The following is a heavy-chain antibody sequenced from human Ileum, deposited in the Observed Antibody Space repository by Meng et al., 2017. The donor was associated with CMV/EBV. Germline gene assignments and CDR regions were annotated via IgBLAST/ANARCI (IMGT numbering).Heavy chain of an antibody. V-gene: IGHV3-7*01. J-gene: IGHJ4*02. CDR2: IKQEGNET. CDR1: GFTSSSYW. D-gene: IGHD6-19*01. CDR3: ARGGGRYEY. Sequence: GGSLRLSCEASGFTSSSYWMSWVRQPPGKGLEWVANIKQEGNETYYVDSVKGRFTISRENSKNSLYLQMNSLRAEDTAVYYCARGGGRYEYWGQGTLVTVSS.